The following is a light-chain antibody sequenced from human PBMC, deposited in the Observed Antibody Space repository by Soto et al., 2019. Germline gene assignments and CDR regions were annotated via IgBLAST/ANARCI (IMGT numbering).Light chain of an antibody. CDR2: KNN. CDR3: AAWDDSLSGVV. J-gene: IGLJ2*01. CDR1: NSNIGGNY. V-gene: IGLV1-47*01. Sequence: QTVVTQPPSASGTPGQRVTISCSGSNSNIGGNYVYWYQQFPGTSPKLLIYKNNQRPSGVPDRFSGSKSGTSASLAISGLQSEDEADYYCAAWDDSLSGVVFGGGTKLTVL.